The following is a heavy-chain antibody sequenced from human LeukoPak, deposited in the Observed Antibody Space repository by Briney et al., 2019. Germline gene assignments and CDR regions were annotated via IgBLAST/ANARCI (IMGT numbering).Heavy chain of an antibody. CDR3: ASPGISVD. D-gene: IGHD3-3*02. CDR2: IYYSGST. J-gene: IGHJ4*02. Sequence: MPSETLSLTCTVSGGSISSSSYYWGWIRQPPGKGLEWIGSIYYSGSTYYNPSLKSRVTISVDTSKNQFSLKLSSVTAADTAVYYCASPGISVDWGQGTLFTVSS. V-gene: IGHV4-39*01. CDR1: GGSISSSSYY.